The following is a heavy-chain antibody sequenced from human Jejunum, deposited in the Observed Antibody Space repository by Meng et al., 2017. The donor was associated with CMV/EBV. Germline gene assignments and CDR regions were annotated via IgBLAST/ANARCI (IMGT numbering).Heavy chain of an antibody. V-gene: IGHV4-34*01. D-gene: IGHD2-2*01. J-gene: IGHJ4*02. CDR2: INHSGSA. CDR1: GGSFSGYY. CDR3: ARKYCGSSNRYPFDY. Sequence: GGSFSGYYWSCIRQSPGQGLEWIGQINHSGSASYNPSLRRRVTISEDTSKNQFSLRLTSVTAADTAIYYCARKYCGSSNRYPFDYWGQGELVTVSS.